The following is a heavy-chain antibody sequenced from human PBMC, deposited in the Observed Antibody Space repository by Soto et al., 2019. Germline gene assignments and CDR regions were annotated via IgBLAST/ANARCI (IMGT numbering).Heavy chain of an antibody. CDR3: ARSYPSSSYEELYYYYGMDV. CDR2: IIPIFGTA. V-gene: IGHV1-69*13. Sequence: SVKVSCKASGGTFSSYAISWVRQAPGQGLEWMGGIIPIFGTANYAQKFQGRVTITADESTSTAYMELSSLRSEDTAVYYCARSYPSSSYEELYYYYGMDVWGQGTTVTVSS. J-gene: IGHJ6*02. CDR1: GGTFSSYA. D-gene: IGHD6-6*01.